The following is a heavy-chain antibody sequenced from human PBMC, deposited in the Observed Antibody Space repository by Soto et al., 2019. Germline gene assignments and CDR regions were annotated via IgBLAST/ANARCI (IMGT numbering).Heavy chain of an antibody. CDR3: ASGISFGGNSCGGIQRS. Sequence: EVQLVESGGGLVQPGGSLRLSCAASGFTFSTSWAHWVRQAPGKGLVWVSRLNSDGRSTSYADSVKGRFTISRDNAENTVYLQMNSLRAEATAVYYCASGISFGGNSCGGIQRSWCQGTLVTVSS. CDR2: LNSDGRST. J-gene: IGHJ4*02. CDR1: GFTFSTSW. D-gene: IGHD5-18*01. V-gene: IGHV3-74*01.